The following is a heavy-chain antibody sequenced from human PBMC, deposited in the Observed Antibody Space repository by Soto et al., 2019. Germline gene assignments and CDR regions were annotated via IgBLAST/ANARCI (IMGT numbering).Heavy chain of an antibody. CDR1: GYTFTSYG. Sequence: ASVKVSCKASGYTFTSYGISWVRQAPGQGLERMGWISAYNGNTNYAQKLQGRVTMTTDTSTSTAYMELRSLRSDDTAVYYCARDLGYYDFWSGYYPHYYYYMDVWGKGTTVTVSS. V-gene: IGHV1-18*01. D-gene: IGHD3-3*01. CDR3: ARDLGYYDFWSGYYPHYYYYMDV. CDR2: ISAYNGNT. J-gene: IGHJ6*03.